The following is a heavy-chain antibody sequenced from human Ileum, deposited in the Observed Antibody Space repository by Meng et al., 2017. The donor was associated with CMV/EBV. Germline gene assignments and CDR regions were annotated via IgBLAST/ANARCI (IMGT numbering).Heavy chain of an antibody. J-gene: IGHJ4*02. D-gene: IGHD4-11*01. V-gene: IGHV3-23*01. CDR2: IHDSGSYT. CDR1: GFSFSNYA. Sequence: CEASGFSFSNYAMTWVRQAPGKGLEWVAGIHDSGSYTFYADSVKGRFTISRDNSKNTAYLQMNGLRDDDSAVYYCAKEPWKSNGYLVYWGQGVLVTVSS. CDR3: AKEPWKSNGYLVY.